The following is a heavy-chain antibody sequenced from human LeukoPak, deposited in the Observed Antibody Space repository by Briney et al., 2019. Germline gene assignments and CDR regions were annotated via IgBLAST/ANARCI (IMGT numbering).Heavy chain of an antibody. CDR1: GGSFSGYY. J-gene: IGHJ4*02. CDR2: INHSGST. CDR3: ARGPPRYSSSWYGDY. D-gene: IGHD6-13*01. V-gene: IGHV4-34*01. Sequence: SETLSLTCAVYGGSFSGYYWNWIRQPPGEGLEWIGEINHSGSTNYNPSLKSRVTISLDTSKNQFSLKLSSVTAADTAIYYCARGPPRYSSSWYGDYWGQGTLVTVSS.